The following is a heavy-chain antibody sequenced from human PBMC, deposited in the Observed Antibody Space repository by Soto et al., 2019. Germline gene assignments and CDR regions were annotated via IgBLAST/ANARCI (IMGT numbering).Heavy chain of an antibody. CDR1: GFTFSSYW. V-gene: IGHV3-74*01. CDR2: INSDGSST. Sequence: GGSLRLSCAASGFTFSSYWMHWVRQAPGKGLVWVPRINSDGSSTSYADSVKGRFTISRDNAKNTLYLQMNSLRAEDTAVYYCARDTPRLWNFWSGYYVSDYYYYGMDVWGQGTTVNVSS. J-gene: IGHJ6*02. CDR3: ARDTPRLWNFWSGYYVSDYYYYGMDV. D-gene: IGHD3-3*01.